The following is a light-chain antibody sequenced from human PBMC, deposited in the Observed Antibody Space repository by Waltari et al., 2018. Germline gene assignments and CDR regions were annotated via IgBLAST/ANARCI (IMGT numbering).Light chain of an antibody. CDR3: QSYDSSNRWV. Sequence: NFMLTQPHSVSESPGKTVTISCTRSSGSLAGKYVPWSQQRPGSSPTTVIYEDNQIPSGFPDRFSGSIDSCSNSASLTISGLKTEDEADYYCQSYDSSNRWVFGGGTKLTVL. J-gene: IGLJ3*02. CDR2: EDN. CDR1: SGSLAGKY. V-gene: IGLV6-57*01.